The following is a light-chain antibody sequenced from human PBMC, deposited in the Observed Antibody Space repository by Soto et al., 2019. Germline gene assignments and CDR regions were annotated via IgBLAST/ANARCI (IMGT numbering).Light chain of an antibody. CDR1: QSVSIK. CDR3: QQDNDWLPIT. V-gene: IGKV3-15*01. Sequence: EMMVAQSPGTMSVTPGERATLSCRSIQSVSIKLAWYQQKPGQAPRLLIYDTSTRATCIPARFSGSGSGTEFTLTISSLQSADDAVYYCQQDNDWLPITFGQGTRLEIK. CDR2: DTS. J-gene: IGKJ5*01.